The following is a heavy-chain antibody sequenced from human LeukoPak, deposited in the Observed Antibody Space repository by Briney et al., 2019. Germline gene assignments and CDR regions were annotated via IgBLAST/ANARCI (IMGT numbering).Heavy chain of an antibody. Sequence: PGGSLRLSCAASGFTFSDYYMSWIRQAPGKGLEWVSYISSSGSTIYYADSVKGRFTISRDNAKNSLYLQMNSLRAEDTAVYYCAREPYDSSGYYFQGYYYYGMDVWGQGTTVTVSS. CDR1: GFTFSDYY. CDR3: AREPYDSSGYYFQGYYYYGMDV. V-gene: IGHV3-11*01. CDR2: ISSSGSTI. J-gene: IGHJ6*02. D-gene: IGHD3-22*01.